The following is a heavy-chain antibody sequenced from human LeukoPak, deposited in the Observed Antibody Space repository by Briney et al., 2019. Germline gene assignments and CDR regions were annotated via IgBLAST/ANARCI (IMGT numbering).Heavy chain of an antibody. CDR2: IDFTSRYI. D-gene: IGHD6-13*01. J-gene: IGHJ1*01. CDR3: ATPAAGPGAEYSLY. CDR1: GFTFSSYS. V-gene: IGHV3-21*01. Sequence: GGSLRLSCAASGFTFSSYSMNWVRQAPGKGREWVSSIDFTSRYIYNADSVKGRFTTSRDNAKNSLDLQMNSLKVEDTAVYYCATPAAGPGAEYSLYWGQGTLVIVSS.